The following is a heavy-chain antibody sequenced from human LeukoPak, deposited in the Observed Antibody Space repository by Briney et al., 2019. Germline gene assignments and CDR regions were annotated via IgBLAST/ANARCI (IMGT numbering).Heavy chain of an antibody. J-gene: IGHJ4*02. CDR1: GGSISIYY. CDR3: ARQKGRITMVRGVITTYYFDY. CDR2: IYYSGST. Sequence: SETLSLTCTVSGGSISIYYWSWIRQPPGKGLEWIGYIYYSGSTNYNPSLKSRVTISVDTSKNQFSLNLSSVTAADTAVYYCARQKGRITMVRGVITTYYFDYWGQGTLVTVSS. D-gene: IGHD3-10*01. V-gene: IGHV4-59*01.